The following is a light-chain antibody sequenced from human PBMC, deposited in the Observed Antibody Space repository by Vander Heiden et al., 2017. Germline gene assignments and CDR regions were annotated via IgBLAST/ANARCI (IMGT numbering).Light chain of an antibody. CDR2: SNN. Sequence: QSVLTQPPSASGPPGQRVTISCSGSSSNIGSNTVNWYQQLPGTAPKLLIYSNNQRPSGVPDRFSGSKSGTSASLAISGLQSEDEADYYCAAWDDSLNGVVFGGGTKRTVL. J-gene: IGLJ2*01. CDR3: AAWDDSLNGVV. CDR1: SSNIGSNT. V-gene: IGLV1-44*01.